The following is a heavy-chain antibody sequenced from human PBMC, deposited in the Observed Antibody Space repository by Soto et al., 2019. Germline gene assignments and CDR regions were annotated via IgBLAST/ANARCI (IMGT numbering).Heavy chain of an antibody. J-gene: IGHJ6*02. D-gene: IGHD3-3*01. V-gene: IGHV3-74*01. Sequence: GGSLRLSCAASGFTFSSYWMHWVRQAPGKGLVWVSRINSDGSSTSYADSVKGRFTISRDNAKNTLYLQMNSLRAEDTAVYYCARAYYEFWSGYPKPYGMDGWGQGTTVTVSS. CDR1: GFTFSSYW. CDR3: ARAYYEFWSGYPKPYGMDG. CDR2: INSDGSST.